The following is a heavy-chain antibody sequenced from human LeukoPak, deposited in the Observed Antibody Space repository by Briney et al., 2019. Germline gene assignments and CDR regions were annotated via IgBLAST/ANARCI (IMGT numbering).Heavy chain of an antibody. Sequence: PGGSLRLSCAASGFTFDDYAMHWVRQAPGKGLEWASGISWNSGSIGYADSVKGRFTISRDNAKNSLYLQMNSLRAEDMALYYCAKGGCSSTSCYIDIWGQGTMVTVSS. CDR1: GFTFDDYA. D-gene: IGHD2-2*01. J-gene: IGHJ3*02. CDR2: ISWNSGSI. CDR3: AKGGCSSTSCYIDI. V-gene: IGHV3-9*03.